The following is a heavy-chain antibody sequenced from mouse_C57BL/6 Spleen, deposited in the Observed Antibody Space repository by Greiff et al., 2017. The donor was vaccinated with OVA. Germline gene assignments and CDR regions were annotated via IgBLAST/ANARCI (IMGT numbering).Heavy chain of an antibody. D-gene: IGHD1-1*01. J-gene: IGHJ4*01. CDR3: ARSGEVEKSLYAMDY. Sequence: VQLQQSGAELARPGASVKLSCKASGYTFTSYGISWVKQRTGQGLEWIGEIYPRSGNTYYNEKFKGKATLTADKSSSTAYMELRSLTSEDSAVYFCARSGEVEKSLYAMDYWGQGTSVTVSS. CDR2: IYPRSGNT. V-gene: IGHV1-81*01. CDR1: GYTFTSYG.